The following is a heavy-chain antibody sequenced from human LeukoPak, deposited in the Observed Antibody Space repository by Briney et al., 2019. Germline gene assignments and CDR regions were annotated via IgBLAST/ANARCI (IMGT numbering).Heavy chain of an antibody. Sequence: GGSLRLSCVASGFTLRVSYMTWIRQTPGRGLEWVSVIYSDGTTKYADSAKGRFTISRDNSKSMVYLQMDRLRAEDTAVYYCARCKGGWSDHFYGMDVWGQGTTVTVSS. D-gene: IGHD6-19*01. CDR1: GFTLRVSY. V-gene: IGHV3-53*01. CDR3: ARCKGGWSDHFYGMDV. J-gene: IGHJ6*02. CDR2: IYSDGTT.